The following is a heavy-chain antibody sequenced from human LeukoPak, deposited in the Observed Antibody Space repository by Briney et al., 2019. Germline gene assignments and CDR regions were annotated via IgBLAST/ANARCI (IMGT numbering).Heavy chain of an antibody. J-gene: IGHJ6*02. Sequence: ASVKVSCKASGYTFTSYYMHWVRQAPVQGLEWMGIINPSGGSTSYAQKFQGRVTMTRDTSTSTVYMELSSLRSEDTAVYYCARDEFVSPDYYYYGMDVWGQGTTVTVSS. D-gene: IGHD5/OR15-5a*01. CDR2: INPSGGST. CDR3: ARDEFVSPDYYYYGMDV. V-gene: IGHV1-46*01. CDR1: GYTFTSYY.